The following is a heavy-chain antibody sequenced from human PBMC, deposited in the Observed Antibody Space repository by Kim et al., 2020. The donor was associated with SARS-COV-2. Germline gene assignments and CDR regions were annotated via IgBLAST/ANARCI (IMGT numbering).Heavy chain of an antibody. V-gene: IGHV3-30*18. D-gene: IGHD4-17*01. CDR3: AKIDYGDYDY. CDR1: GFTFSSYG. Sequence: GGSLRLSCAASGFTFSSYGMHWVRQAPGKGLEWVAVISYDGSNKYYADSVKGRFTISRDNSKNTLYLQMNSLRAEDTAVYYCAKIDYGDYDYWCQGTLVTVSS. CDR2: ISYDGSNK. J-gene: IGHJ4*02.